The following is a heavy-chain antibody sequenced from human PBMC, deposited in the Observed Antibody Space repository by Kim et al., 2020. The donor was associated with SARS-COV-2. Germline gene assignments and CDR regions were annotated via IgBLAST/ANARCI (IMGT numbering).Heavy chain of an antibody. J-gene: IGHJ3*02. CDR3: ARGPSTTGLGAGAFDI. CDR2: IYHSGST. Sequence: SETLSLTCTVSGYSISSGYYWGWIRQPPGKGLEWIGSIYHSGSTYYNPSLKSRVTISVDTSKNQFSLKLSSVTAADTAVYYCARGPSTTGLGAGAFDIWGQGTMVTVSS. CDR1: GYSISSGYY. D-gene: IGHD4-17*01. V-gene: IGHV4-38-2*02.